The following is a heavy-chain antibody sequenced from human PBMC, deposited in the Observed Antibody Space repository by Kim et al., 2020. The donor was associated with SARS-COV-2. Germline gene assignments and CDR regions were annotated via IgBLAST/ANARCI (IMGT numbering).Heavy chain of an antibody. D-gene: IGHD3-3*01. CDR2: INQDGSEK. Sequence: GGSLRLSCAASGFTFSSYWMSWVRQAPGKGLEWVANINQDGSEKYYVDSVKGRFTISRDNAKNSLYLQMNSLRAEDTAVYYCARTYYDFWSGYHEYYYYGMDGWGQGTTATGSS. V-gene: IGHV3-7*01. CDR3: ARTYYDFWSGYHEYYYYGMDG. J-gene: IGHJ6*01. CDR1: GFTFSSYW.